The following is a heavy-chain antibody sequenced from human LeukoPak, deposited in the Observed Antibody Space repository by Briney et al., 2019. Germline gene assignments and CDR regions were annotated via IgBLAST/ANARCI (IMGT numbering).Heavy chain of an antibody. CDR1: GGSTSSGDYY. D-gene: IGHD4-23*01. V-gene: IGHV4-30-4*08. CDR2: IYYSGST. Sequence: TLSLTCTVSGGSTSSGDYYWSWIRQPPGKGLEWIGHIYYSGSTYYNPSLKSRVTISVDTSKNQFSLKLSSVTAADTAVYYCARDPAYGGNPGFDYWGQGTLVTVSS. CDR3: ARDPAYGGNPGFDY. J-gene: IGHJ4*02.